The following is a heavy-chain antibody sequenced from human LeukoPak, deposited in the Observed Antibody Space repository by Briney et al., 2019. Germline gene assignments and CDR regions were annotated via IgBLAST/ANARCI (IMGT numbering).Heavy chain of an antibody. CDR1: GFTFRNAW. Sequence: GGSLRLSCAASGFTFRNAWMSWVRQAPGKGLEWVAFIRYDGSNKYYADSVKGRFTISRDNSKSTLYLQMNSLRAEDTAVYYCAKAGVRHIVVVPDLLYYYMDVWGKGTTVTISS. CDR3: AKAGVRHIVVVPDLLYYYMDV. J-gene: IGHJ6*03. V-gene: IGHV3-30*02. D-gene: IGHD2-2*01. CDR2: IRYDGSNK.